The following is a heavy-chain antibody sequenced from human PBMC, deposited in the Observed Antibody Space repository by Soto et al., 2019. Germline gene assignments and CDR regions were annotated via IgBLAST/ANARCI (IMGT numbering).Heavy chain of an antibody. CDR2: IYYSGNT. J-gene: IGHJ3*02. CDR1: GGSVSSGSYS. V-gene: IGHV4-61*01. D-gene: IGHD1-7*01. CDR3: AAREELGLPMGAFDR. Sequence: SETLSLTCTVSGGSVSSGSYSWSWIRQPPGKGLEWIGYIYYSGNTNYNPSLKSRVTISVDTSKNQFSLKLSSETAADTAVYYCAAREELGLPMGAFDRWGQGTMVTVSS.